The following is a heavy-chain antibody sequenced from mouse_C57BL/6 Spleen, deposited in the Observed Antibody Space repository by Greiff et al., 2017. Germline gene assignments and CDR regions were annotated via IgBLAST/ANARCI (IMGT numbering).Heavy chain of an antibody. V-gene: IGHV1-15*01. D-gene: IGHD1-1*01. CDR1: GYTFTDYE. CDR2: IDPETGGT. Sequence: QVHVKQSGAELVRPGASVTLSCKASGYTFTDYEMHWVKQTPVHGLEWIGAIDPETGGTAYNQKFKGKAILTADKSSSTAYMELRSLTSEDSAVYYCTRGGLYGFAYWGQGTLVTVSA. J-gene: IGHJ3*01. CDR3: TRGGLYGFAY.